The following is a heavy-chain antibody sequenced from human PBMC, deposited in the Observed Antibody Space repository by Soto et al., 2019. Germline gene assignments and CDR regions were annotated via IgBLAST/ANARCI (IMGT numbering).Heavy chain of an antibody. CDR3: ARVPQWCMHCLDV. D-gene: IGHD2-8*01. J-gene: IGHJ6*02. V-gene: IGHV3-21*01. Sequence: EVQLVESGGGLVKPGGSLRLACAGSGFTFSIHNMNWVRQAPGKGLEWVSSISSSSSYIYYADSVKGRFTISRDNAKNSLYLQMNSLRAEDTAVYLCARVPQWCMHCLDVWGQGTTVTVSS. CDR2: ISSSSSYI. CDR1: GFTFSIHN.